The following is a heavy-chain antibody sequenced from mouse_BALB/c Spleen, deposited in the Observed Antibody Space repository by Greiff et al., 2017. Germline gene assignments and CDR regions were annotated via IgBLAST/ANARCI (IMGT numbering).Heavy chain of an antibody. CDR2: ISSGGST. CDR3: ARGGERYFDD. Sequence: EVLLLESGGGLVKPGGSLKLSCAASGFTFSSYAMSWVRQTPEKRLEWVASISSGGSTSYSDIVMGRITISRDNARNILYLQMSSLRSEDTAMYYCARGGERYFDDWGEGTTVTVSS. V-gene: IGHV5-6-5*01. CDR1: GFTFSSYA. J-gene: IGHJ1*01.